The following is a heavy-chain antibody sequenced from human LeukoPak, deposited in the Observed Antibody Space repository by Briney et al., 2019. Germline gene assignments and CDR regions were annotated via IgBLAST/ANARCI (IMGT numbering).Heavy chain of an antibody. CDR1: GYTFTGYY. Sequence: ASVKVSCKASGYTFTGYYMHWVRPAPGQGLEWMGRINPNSGGTNYAQKFQGRVTMTRDTSISTAYMELSRLRSDDTAVYYCARDRVGCSGGSCYPSDYYYGMDVWGQGTTVTVSS. CDR3: ARDRVGCSGGSCYPSDYYYGMDV. V-gene: IGHV1-2*06. D-gene: IGHD2-15*01. J-gene: IGHJ6*02. CDR2: INPNSGGT.